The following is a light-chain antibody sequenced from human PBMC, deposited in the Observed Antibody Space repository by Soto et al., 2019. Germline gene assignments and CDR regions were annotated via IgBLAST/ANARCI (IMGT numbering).Light chain of an antibody. J-gene: IGKJ2*01. CDR1: QSVSSN. V-gene: IGKV3-15*01. CDR3: QQYNNWHPYT. Sequence: EVVMTQSPATLSVSPWERATLSCRASQSVSSNLDWYQQKPGQAPRLLIYGASTRATGIPARFTGSESGTEFTLTISSLQSEDFAMYYCQQYNNWHPYTLGQGTNLDIK. CDR2: GAS.